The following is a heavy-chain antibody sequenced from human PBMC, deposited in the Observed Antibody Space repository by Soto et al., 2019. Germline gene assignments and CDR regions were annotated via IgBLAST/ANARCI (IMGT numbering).Heavy chain of an antibody. CDR3: ARDISYSSSWYYYYYGMDV. V-gene: IGHV3-33*01. D-gene: IGHD6-13*01. J-gene: IGHJ6*02. Sequence: QVQLVESGGGVVQPGRSLRLSCAASGFTFSSYGMHWVRQAPGKGLEWVAVIWYDGSIKYYADSVKGRFTISRDNSKNTLYLQMNSLRAEDTAVYYCARDISYSSSWYYYYYGMDVWGQGTTVTVSS. CDR2: IWYDGSIK. CDR1: GFTFSSYG.